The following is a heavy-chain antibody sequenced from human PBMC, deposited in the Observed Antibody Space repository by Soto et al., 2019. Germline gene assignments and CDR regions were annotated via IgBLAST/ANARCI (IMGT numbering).Heavy chain of an antibody. CDR2: INHSGST. CDR3: ARKKYYYDSSGYRYNWFDP. Sequence: SETLSLTCAVYGGSFSGYYWSWIRQPPGKGLEWIGEINHSGSTNYNPSLKSRVTISVDTSKNQFSLKLSSVTAADTAVYYCARKKYYYDSSGYRYNWFDPWGQGTLVTVSS. CDR1: GGSFSGYY. D-gene: IGHD3-22*01. V-gene: IGHV4-34*01. J-gene: IGHJ5*02.